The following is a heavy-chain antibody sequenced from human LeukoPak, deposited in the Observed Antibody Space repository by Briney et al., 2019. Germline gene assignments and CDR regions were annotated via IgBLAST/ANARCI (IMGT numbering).Heavy chain of an antibody. V-gene: IGHV3-48*03. Sequence: GGPLRLSCAASGFTFSSYEMTWVRQAPGKGLEGVSYMSSSGSTIYYADSVKGRFTISRDNSKNTLYLQMNSLRAEDTAVYYCAKDEVAAAGRNYYYMDVWGKGTTVTVSS. D-gene: IGHD6-13*01. CDR1: GFTFSSYE. J-gene: IGHJ6*03. CDR2: MSSSGSTI. CDR3: AKDEVAAAGRNYYYMDV.